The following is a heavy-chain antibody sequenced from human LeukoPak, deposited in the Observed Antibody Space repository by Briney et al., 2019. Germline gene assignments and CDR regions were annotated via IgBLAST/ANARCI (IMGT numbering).Heavy chain of an antibody. D-gene: IGHD1-26*01. J-gene: IGHJ6*03. CDR1: GFTFSSYA. V-gene: IGHV3-30*04. Sequence: PSGGSLRLSCAASGFTFSSYAMHWVRQAPGKGLEWVAVISYDGSNKYYADSVKGRFTISRDNSKNTLYLRMNSLRAEDTAVYYCARDPGTRASSGSLYYYYYYMDVWGKGTTVTVSS. CDR2: ISYDGSNK. CDR3: ARDPGTRASSGSLYYYYYYMDV.